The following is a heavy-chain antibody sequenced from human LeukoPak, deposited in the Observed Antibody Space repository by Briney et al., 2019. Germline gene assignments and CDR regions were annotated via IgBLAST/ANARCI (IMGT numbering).Heavy chain of an antibody. CDR2: ISYDGGNE. Sequence: GGSLRLSCAASGFTFSSYAIHWVRQAPGKGLEWVALISYDGGNEYYADSVKGRFTISRDDSKNTLFLQMNGLRVEDTAVYYCARDRNYQLLLFWSFDLWGRGTLVTVSS. CDR3: ARDRNYQLLLFWSFDL. V-gene: IGHV3-30-3*01. J-gene: IGHJ2*01. D-gene: IGHD2-21*01. CDR1: GFTFSSYA.